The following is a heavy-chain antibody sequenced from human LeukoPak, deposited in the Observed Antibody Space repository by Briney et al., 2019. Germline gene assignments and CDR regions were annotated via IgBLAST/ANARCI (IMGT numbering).Heavy chain of an antibody. V-gene: IGHV3-7*01. CDR1: GFTFSTYW. CDR3: ASVISTRLSMIRRVTGGFDY. D-gene: IGHD3-10*01. J-gene: IGHJ4*02. Sequence: GGSLRLSCAASGFTFSTYWMSWVRQAPGKGLEWVANIREDGGERFYVDSVKGRFTISRDNAKNSLYLQMNSLRAEDTAVYYCASVISTRLSMIRRVTGGFDYWGQGTLVTVSS. CDR2: IREDGGER.